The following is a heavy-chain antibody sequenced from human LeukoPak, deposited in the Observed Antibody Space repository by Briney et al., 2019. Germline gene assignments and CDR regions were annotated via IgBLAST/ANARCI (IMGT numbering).Heavy chain of an antibody. CDR3: ARINYYDSSGYYTEPAFHI. Sequence: PSETLSLTCTVSGGSISSYYWSWIRQPPGKGLEWIGYIYYSGSTNYNPSLKRRVTISVDTSKNQFSLKLSSVTAADTAVYYCARINYYDSSGYYTEPAFHIWGQGTMVTVSS. CDR2: IYYSGST. V-gene: IGHV4-59*01. J-gene: IGHJ3*02. CDR1: GGSISSYY. D-gene: IGHD3-22*01.